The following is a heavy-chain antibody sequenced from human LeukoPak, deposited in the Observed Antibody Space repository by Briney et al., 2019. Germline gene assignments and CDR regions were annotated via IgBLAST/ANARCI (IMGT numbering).Heavy chain of an antibody. D-gene: IGHD5-12*01. CDR3: AKDPVATILSAY. CDR1: GFTFSSYA. CDR2: ISGSGGST. Sequence: GGSLRLSCAASGFTFSSYAMSWVREAPGKGVEWVSAISGSGGSTYYADSVKGRFTISRDNSKNTLYLQMNSLRAEDTAVYYCAKDPVATILSAYWGQGTLVTVSS. V-gene: IGHV3-23*01. J-gene: IGHJ4*02.